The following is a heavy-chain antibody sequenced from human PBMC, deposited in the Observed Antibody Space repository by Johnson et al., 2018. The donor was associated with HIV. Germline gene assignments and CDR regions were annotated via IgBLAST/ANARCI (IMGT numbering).Heavy chain of an antibody. Sequence: VQLVESGGGLVQPGRSLRLSCAASGFTFDDYAMHWVRQAPGKGLEWVSGISWNSGSIGYADSVKGRFTISRDNAKNSLYLQMNSLRAEDTAVYYCARARYDYVWGSYRFDAFDIWGQGTMVTVSS. J-gene: IGHJ3*02. CDR3: ARARYDYVWGSYRFDAFDI. D-gene: IGHD3-16*02. V-gene: IGHV3-9*01. CDR2: ISWNSGSI. CDR1: GFTFDDYA.